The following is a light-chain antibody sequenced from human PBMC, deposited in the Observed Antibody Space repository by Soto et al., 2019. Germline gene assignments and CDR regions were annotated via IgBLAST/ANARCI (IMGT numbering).Light chain of an antibody. CDR1: QSVSSD. V-gene: IGKV3-15*01. J-gene: IGKJ1*01. Sequence: EILMTQSPATLSVSPGERATLSCRASQSVSSDLAWYQQQPGQAPRLLIYGASTRATGIPARFSASGSGTEFTLTISSLQSEDFAVYFCQQYSKWPWTFGQGTKVDIK. CDR3: QQYSKWPWT. CDR2: GAS.